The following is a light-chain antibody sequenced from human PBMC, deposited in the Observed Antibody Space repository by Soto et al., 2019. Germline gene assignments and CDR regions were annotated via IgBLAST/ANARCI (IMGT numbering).Light chain of an antibody. CDR3: QSYDSSLSANVV. J-gene: IGLJ2*01. Sequence: QSVLTQPPSASGTPGQRVTISCSGSSSNIGRYTVNWYQQLPGTAPTLLISTNNQRPAGVPDRFSGSKSGTSASLAISGLQSKDAADYYCQSYDSSLSANVVFGGGTKLTVL. CDR2: TNN. CDR1: SSNIGRYT. V-gene: IGLV1-44*01.